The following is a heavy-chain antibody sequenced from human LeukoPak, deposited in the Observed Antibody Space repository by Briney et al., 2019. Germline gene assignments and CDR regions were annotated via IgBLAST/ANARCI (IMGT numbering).Heavy chain of an antibody. CDR2: INHSGST. CDR3: ARGGWELPEGSLDY. D-gene: IGHD1-26*01. CDR1: GGSFSGYY. V-gene: IGHV4-34*01. Sequence: SETLSLTCAVYGGSFSGYYWSWIRQPPGKGLEWIGEINHSGSTNSNPSLKSRVTISVDASKNQFSLKLSSVTAADTAVYYCARGGWELPEGSLDYWGQGTLVTVSS. J-gene: IGHJ4*02.